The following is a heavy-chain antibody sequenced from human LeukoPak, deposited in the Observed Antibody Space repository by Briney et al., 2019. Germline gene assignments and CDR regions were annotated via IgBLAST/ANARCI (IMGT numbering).Heavy chain of an antibody. Sequence: GGSLRLSCAASGFTFSTYSVNWVRQAPGKGLEWVSSISYSSSYIYYADSVKGRFTISRDDAKNSLYLQMNSLRAEDTAVYYCARPYVSGSYYPGYWGQGTLVTVSS. J-gene: IGHJ4*02. V-gene: IGHV3-21*01. D-gene: IGHD3-10*01. CDR2: ISYSSSYI. CDR3: ARPYVSGSYYPGY. CDR1: GFTFSTYS.